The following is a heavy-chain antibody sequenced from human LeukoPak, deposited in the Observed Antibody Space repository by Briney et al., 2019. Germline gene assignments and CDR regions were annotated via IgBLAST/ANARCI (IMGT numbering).Heavy chain of an antibody. CDR1: GFPVRSND. CDR3: ARDRFYDVLTGYFFYLDV. Sequence: GGSLRLSCVVSGFPVRSNDMSWVRQAPGKGLEWVSAIYSAGTPYYAGSVKGRFTISRDTSRNTVYLQMNSLRLEDTAVYYCARDRFYDVLTGYFFYLDVWGKGTAVTVFS. V-gene: IGHV3-53*01. J-gene: IGHJ6*04. D-gene: IGHD3-9*01. CDR2: IYSAGTP.